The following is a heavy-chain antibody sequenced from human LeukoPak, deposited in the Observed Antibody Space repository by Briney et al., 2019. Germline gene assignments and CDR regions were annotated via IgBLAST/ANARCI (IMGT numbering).Heavy chain of an antibody. V-gene: IGHV3-23*01. J-gene: IGHJ4*02. CDR2: ITGSGGTT. Sequence: WASLRLSCAASGFIFRNYARSWVRQAPGKGLEWVSAITGSGGTTYYADSVKGRFTISRDNSKNTLYVEMNTLSAEDTAVYYCAKWGDYDILTGYYVSDFWGQGTLVTVSS. D-gene: IGHD3-9*01. CDR1: GFIFRNYA. CDR3: AKWGDYDILTGYYVSDF.